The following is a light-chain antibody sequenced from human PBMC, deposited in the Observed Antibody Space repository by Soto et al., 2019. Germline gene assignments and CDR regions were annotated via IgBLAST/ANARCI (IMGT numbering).Light chain of an antibody. CDR3: ETWDSNTWV. CDR1: SGHSSYI. Sequence: QPVLTQSPSASASLGSSVKLTCTLSSGHSSYIIAWHQQQPGKAPRYLMKLEGSGSYNKGSGVPDRFSGSSSGADRYLTISNLQSEDEADYYCETWDSNTWVFGGGTKLTVL. J-gene: IGLJ3*02. V-gene: IGLV4-60*03. CDR2: LEGSGSY.